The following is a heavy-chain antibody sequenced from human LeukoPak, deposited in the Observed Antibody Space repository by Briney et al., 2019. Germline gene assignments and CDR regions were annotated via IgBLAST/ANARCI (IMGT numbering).Heavy chain of an antibody. CDR3: ARDAPQVPAAGVLAS. CDR2: MYSRGVT. D-gene: IGHD6-13*01. CDR1: GFTVSGNY. V-gene: IGHV3-53*01. Sequence: GGSLRLSCAASGFTVSGNYMSWVRQAPGKGLEWVSVMYSRGVTYYANSVKGRFTLSRHISKNTLYLQMNGLRNEDTAMYYCARDAPQVPAAGVLASWGQGALVIVCS. J-gene: IGHJ5*02.